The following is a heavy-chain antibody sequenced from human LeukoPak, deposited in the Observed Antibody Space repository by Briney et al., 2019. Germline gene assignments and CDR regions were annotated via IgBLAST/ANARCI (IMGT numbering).Heavy chain of an antibody. J-gene: IGHJ4*02. CDR2: TSYDETNK. V-gene: IGHV3-30*04. CDR3: VRERFGAIVEN. Sequence: GGSLRLSCAASGFTFSSYAMHWVRQAPGKGLEWVAVTSYDETNKYYADSVKGRFTVSRDNSKNTLYLQMNSLRAEDTALYFCVRERFGAIVENWGQGALVIVSS. D-gene: IGHD5-24*01. CDR1: GFTFSSYA.